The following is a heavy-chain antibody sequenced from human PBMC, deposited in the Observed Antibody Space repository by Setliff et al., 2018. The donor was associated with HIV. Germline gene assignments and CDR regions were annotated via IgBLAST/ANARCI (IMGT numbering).Heavy chain of an antibody. J-gene: IGHJ3*01. Sequence: ASVKVSCKASGYAFNSYTLNWVRQAPGQGLEWIGRISPDNGAAEYAPQFQGRVIMTVDTSISTAYLEIPRLTSDDAAVYYCALPRVFDSFHVWGQGTMVTVSS. V-gene: IGHV1-2*06. CDR3: ALPRVFDSFHV. CDR2: ISPDNGAA. CDR1: GYAFNSYT.